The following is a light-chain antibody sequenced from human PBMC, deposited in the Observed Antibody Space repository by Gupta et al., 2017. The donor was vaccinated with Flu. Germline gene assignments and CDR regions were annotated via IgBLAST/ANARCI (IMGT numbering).Light chain of an antibody. CDR3: SSYTGSVTV. CDR1: SSDIGTYHY. Sequence: QSALTQPASVSGSPGQSITIPCTGTSSDIGTYHYVSWYQQYPGKVPKLLIYEVSYRPSGISDRFSGSKSGNTASLTISWLQADDEADYYCSSYTGSVTVFGGGTKLTVL. J-gene: IGLJ3*02. V-gene: IGLV2-14*03. CDR2: EVS.